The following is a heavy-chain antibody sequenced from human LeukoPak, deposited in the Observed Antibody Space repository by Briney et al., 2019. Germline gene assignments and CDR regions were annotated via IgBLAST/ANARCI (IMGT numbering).Heavy chain of an antibody. J-gene: IGHJ6*03. CDR3: ARRGYSGYDSYYYYYYMDV. Sequence: PSETLSLTCTVSGYSISSGYYWGWIRQPPGKGLEWIGSIYHSGSTYYNPSLKSRVTISVDTSKNQFSLKLSSVTAADTAVYYCARRGYSGYDSYYYYYYMDVWGKGTTVTVSS. V-gene: IGHV4-38-2*02. D-gene: IGHD5-12*01. CDR2: IYHSGST. CDR1: GYSISSGYY.